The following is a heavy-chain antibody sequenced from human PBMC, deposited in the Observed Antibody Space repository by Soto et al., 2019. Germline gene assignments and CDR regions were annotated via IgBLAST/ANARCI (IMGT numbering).Heavy chain of an antibody. CDR2: ISSDGSRI. CDR3: AAATVATWNY. D-gene: IGHD5-12*01. V-gene: IGHV3-74*01. CDR1: GFTFSSYW. J-gene: IGHJ4*02. Sequence: GGSLRLSCAASGFTFSSYWMNWVRQGPGKGLEWVSRISSDGSRITYADSVKGRFTISRDNAKNTLYLQMNNLRAEDTAVYYCAAATVATWNYWGQGTLVTVYS.